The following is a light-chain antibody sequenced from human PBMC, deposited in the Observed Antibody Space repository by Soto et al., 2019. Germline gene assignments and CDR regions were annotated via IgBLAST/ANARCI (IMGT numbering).Light chain of an antibody. J-gene: IGKJ2*01. CDR3: QQSYSTPIYS. CDR1: QSIGTW. V-gene: IGKV1-39*01. Sequence: DIQMTQSPSTLSASVGDRVTITCRASQSIGTWVAWYQQKPGEAPKFLIYDVSTLDSGVPSRFSASGSGTDFTLTIRNLQPEDFATYYCQQSYSTPIYSFGQGTTVDIK. CDR2: DVS.